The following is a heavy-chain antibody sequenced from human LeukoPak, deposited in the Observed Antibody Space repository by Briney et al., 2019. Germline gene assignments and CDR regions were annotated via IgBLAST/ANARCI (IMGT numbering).Heavy chain of an antibody. CDR2: ISYDGSNK. CDR1: GFTFSSYA. D-gene: IGHD2-2*02. Sequence: QPGGSLRLSCAASGFTFSSYAMHWVRQAPGKGLESVAVISYDGSNKYYADSVKGRFTISRDNSKNTLYLQMNSLRAEDTAVYYCARSGIQSGYCSSVSCYTGYWGQGTLVTVSS. V-gene: IGHV3-30-3*01. CDR3: ARSGIQSGYCSSVSCYTGY. J-gene: IGHJ4*02.